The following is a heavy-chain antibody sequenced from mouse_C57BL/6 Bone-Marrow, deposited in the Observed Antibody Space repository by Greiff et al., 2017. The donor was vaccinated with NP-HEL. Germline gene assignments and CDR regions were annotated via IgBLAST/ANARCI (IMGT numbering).Heavy chain of an antibody. CDR2: TSSGSSTL. V-gene: IGHV5-17*01. J-gene: IGHJ4*01. D-gene: IGHD2-1*01. CDR3: ASNYDYAMDY. Sequence: EVQLVESGGGLVKPGGSLKLSCAASGFTFSDYGMHWVRQAPEKGLEWVAYTSSGSSTLYYADTVKGRFTISRDNAKNTLFLQMTSLRSEDTAMYYCASNYDYAMDYWGQGTSVTVSS. CDR1: GFTFSDYG.